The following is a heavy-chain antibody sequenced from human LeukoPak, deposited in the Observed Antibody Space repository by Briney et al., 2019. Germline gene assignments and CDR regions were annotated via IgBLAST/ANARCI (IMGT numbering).Heavy chain of an antibody. CDR2: ISGSGGST. CDR1: GFTLSDYY. J-gene: IGHJ4*02. Sequence: GGSLRLSCAASGFTLSDYYMSWIRQAPGKGLEWVSAISGSGGSTYYADSVKGRFTISRDNSKNTLYLQMNSLRAEDTAVYYCAKDLVVAGSFDYWGQGTLVTVSS. D-gene: IGHD6-19*01. CDR3: AKDLVVAGSFDY. V-gene: IGHV3-23*01.